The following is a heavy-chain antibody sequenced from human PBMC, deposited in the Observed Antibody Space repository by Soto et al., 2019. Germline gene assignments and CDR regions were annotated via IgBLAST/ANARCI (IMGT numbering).Heavy chain of an antibody. CDR1: GGTFSSYT. V-gene: IGHV1-69*02. J-gene: IGHJ3*02. CDR3: VRAVCSSTSCYGLSAFDI. Sequence: QVQLVQSGAEVKKPGSSVKVSCKASGGTFSSYTISWVRQAPGRGLEWMGRIIPILGIANYAQKFQGRVTITADKSTSTAYMELSSLRSEDTAVYYCVRAVCSSTSCYGLSAFDIWGQGTMVTVSS. CDR2: IIPILGIA. D-gene: IGHD2-2*01.